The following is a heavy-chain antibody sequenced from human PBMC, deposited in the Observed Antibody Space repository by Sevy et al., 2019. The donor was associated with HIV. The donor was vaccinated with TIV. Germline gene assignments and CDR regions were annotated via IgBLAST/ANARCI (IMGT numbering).Heavy chain of an antibody. V-gene: IGHV4-59*01. CDR1: GGSISTYV. CDR3: ATGAGVSKSDY. CDR2: FFYTGDS. J-gene: IGHJ4*02. D-gene: IGHD3-10*01. Sequence: SETLSLTCTVSGGSISTYVWTWIRQPPGKGLELVGYFFYTGDSNYNPSLRSRVTISGDTSKNQFSLNLSSVTAGDSAVYYCATGAGVSKSDYWGQGTLFTVSS.